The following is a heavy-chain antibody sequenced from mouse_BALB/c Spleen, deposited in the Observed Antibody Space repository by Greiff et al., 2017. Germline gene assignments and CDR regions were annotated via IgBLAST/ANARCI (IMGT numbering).Heavy chain of an antibody. J-gene: IGHJ3*01. CDR3: ARLRKGFAY. Sequence: QVQLQQPGAELVKPGASVKLSCKASGYTFTSYWMHWVKQRPGQGLEWIGEINPSNGRTNYNEKFKSKATLTVDKSSSTAYMQLSSLTSEDSAVYYCARLRKGFAYWGQGTLVTVSA. CDR1: GYTFTSYW. CDR2: INPSNGRT. V-gene: IGHV1S81*02. D-gene: IGHD1-1*01.